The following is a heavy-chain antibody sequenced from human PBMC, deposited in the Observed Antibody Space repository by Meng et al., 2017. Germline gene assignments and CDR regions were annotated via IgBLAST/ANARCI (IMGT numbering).Heavy chain of an antibody. CDR2: IVYSGST. D-gene: IGHD4-17*01. J-gene: IGHJ4*02. CDR3: ARDVGGDYETLFDY. Sequence: QLQWQEPGPGRVRPSETLSLTCTVSGGSVGSGNYYWSWIRQPPGKGLEWIGYIVYSGSTTYNPSLKTRVTISVDTSKNQFSLKLTSVTAADTAVYFCARDVGGDYETLFDYWGQGTLVTVSS. CDR1: GGSVGSGNYY. V-gene: IGHV4-61*01.